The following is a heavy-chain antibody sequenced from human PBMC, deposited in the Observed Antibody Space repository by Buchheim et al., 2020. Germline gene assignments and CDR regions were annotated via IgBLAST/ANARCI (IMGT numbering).Heavy chain of an antibody. D-gene: IGHD4-17*01. Sequence: QVQLVESGGGVVQPGRSLRLSCAASGFTFSSYGMHWVRQAPGKGLEWVAVIWYDGSNKYYADSVKGRFTISRDNPKNTLYLQMNSLRAEDTAVYYCARESAVTTYGFDYWGQGTL. CDR2: IWYDGSNK. J-gene: IGHJ4*02. CDR3: ARESAVTTYGFDY. V-gene: IGHV3-33*01. CDR1: GFTFSSYG.